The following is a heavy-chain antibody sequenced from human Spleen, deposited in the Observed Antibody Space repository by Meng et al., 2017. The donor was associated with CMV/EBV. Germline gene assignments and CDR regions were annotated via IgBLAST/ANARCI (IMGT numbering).Heavy chain of an antibody. V-gene: IGHV3-66*02. CDR2: IYSGGST. CDR1: GFTVNNNY. CDR3: ASREGYDFWSRDAFDI. J-gene: IGHJ3*02. D-gene: IGHD3-3*01. Sequence: GESLKISCAASGFTVNNNYMGWVRQAPGKGLEWVSVIYSGGSTYYADSVKGRFTISRDNSKNTLFLQMNSLRAEDTAVYYCASREGYDFWSRDAFDIWGQGTMVTVSS.